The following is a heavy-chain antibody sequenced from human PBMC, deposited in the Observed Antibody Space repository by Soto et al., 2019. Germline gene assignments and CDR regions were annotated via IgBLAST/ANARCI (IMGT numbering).Heavy chain of an antibody. D-gene: IGHD6-19*01. J-gene: IGHJ5*02. V-gene: IGHV4-39*01. CDR3: ARLTQCRSSGRMCWFDP. CDR1: SGSISSTIYS. CDR2: IFYSGST. Sequence: SETLSLTCTVSSGSISSTIYSWDWIRQPPGKGLEWIGSIFYSGSTYYNPSLKSRVTISVDTSKNQFSLKLSSVTAADTAVYYCARLTQCRSSGRMCWFDPWGQGTLVTVSS.